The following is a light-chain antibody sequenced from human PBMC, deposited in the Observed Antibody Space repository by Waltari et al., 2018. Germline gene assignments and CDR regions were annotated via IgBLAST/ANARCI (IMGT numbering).Light chain of an antibody. CDR1: SSYVRGYNY. V-gene: IGLV2-14*01. CDR2: DVN. CDR3: SSFTSSSTWV. Sequence: QSALTQPASVSGSPGQSITISCTGTSSYVRGYNYISWYQQHPGKAPKPMIYDVNNRPSGVSNRFSGSKSGNTASLTISGLQAEDEADYYCSSFTSSSTWVFGGGTKLTVL. J-gene: IGLJ3*02.